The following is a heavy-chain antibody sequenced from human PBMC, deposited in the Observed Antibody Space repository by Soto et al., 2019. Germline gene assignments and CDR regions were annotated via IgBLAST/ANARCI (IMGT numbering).Heavy chain of an antibody. D-gene: IGHD6-19*01. CDR2: IWYDGSNK. CDR3: ARESWLVNFDY. CDR1: GFTFSSYG. V-gene: IGHV3-33*01. Sequence: PGGSLRLSCAASGFTFSSYGMHWVRQAPGKGLEWVAVIWYDGSNKYYADSVKGRFTISRDNSKNTLYLQMNSLRAEDTAVYYCARESWLVNFDYWGQGTLVTVSS. J-gene: IGHJ4*02.